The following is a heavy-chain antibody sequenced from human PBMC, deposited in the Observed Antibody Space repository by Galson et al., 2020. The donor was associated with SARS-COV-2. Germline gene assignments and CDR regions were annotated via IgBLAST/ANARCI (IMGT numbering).Heavy chain of an antibody. D-gene: IGHD6-13*01. Sequence: SGPTLVKPTQTLTLTCTFSGFSLSTSGVGVGWIRQPPGKALEWLALIYWNDDKRYSPSLMSRLTITKDTSKNQVVLTMTNMDPVDTATYYCAHRHSGQQLVSYDYWGQGTLVTVSS. V-gene: IGHV2-5*01. CDR2: IYWNDDK. CDR3: AHRHSGQQLVSYDY. J-gene: IGHJ4*02. CDR1: GFSLSTSGVG.